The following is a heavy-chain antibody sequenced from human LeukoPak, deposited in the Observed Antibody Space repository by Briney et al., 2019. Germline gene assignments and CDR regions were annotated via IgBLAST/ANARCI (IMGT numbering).Heavy chain of an antibody. V-gene: IGHV1-46*01. J-gene: IGHJ4*02. Sequence: ASVKVSCKASGYTFTSNYIHWVRQAPGQELEWMGMIYPRDGSTSYAQEFQGRVTVTRDTSTSTVHMELSGLRSEDTAVYYCARDQEGFDYWGQGTLVTVSS. CDR2: IYPRDGST. CDR3: ARDQEGFDY. CDR1: GYTFTSNY.